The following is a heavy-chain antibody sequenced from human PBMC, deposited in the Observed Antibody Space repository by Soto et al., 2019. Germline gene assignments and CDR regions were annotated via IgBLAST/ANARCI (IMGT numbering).Heavy chain of an antibody. CDR2: IYYSVNT. V-gene: IGHV4-30-4*01. Sequence: SATLSLTCSVSGGSISSGYYSWGWIPHPPGKGLEWIGNIYYSVNTYYNPSLKSRLIISIDTSKNHFSLKVGSVTAAATAVYYCASYSLYGREVSC. CDR1: GGSISSGYYS. D-gene: IGHD2-21*01. J-gene: IGHJ6*04. CDR3: ASYSLYGREV.